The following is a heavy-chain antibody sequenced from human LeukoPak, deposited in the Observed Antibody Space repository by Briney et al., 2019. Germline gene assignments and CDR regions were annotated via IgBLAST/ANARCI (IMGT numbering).Heavy chain of an antibody. D-gene: IGHD1-20*01. CDR2: ISAYSGNT. CDR1: GYTFTSYG. J-gene: IGHJ6*02. Sequence: ASVKVSCKASGYTFTSYGISWVRQAPGQGLEWMGWISAYSGNTNYAQKLQGRVTMTTDTSTSTAYMELRSLRSDDTAVYYCARDRPYNWNDGYYYGMDVWGQGTTVTVSS. CDR3: ARDRPYNWNDGYYYGMDV. V-gene: IGHV1-18*01.